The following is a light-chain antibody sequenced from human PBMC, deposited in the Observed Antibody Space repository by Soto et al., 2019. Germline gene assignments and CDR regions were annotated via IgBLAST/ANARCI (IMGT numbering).Light chain of an antibody. Sequence: QSVLTQPRSVSGSPGQSVTISCTGTRNDVGGYNFVSWFQQHPGKAPKLMVYDVSKRPSGVPDRFSGSKSANTASLTISRLQAEDEADYYCCSHAGSFTFVFGGGTKLTVL. J-gene: IGLJ2*01. CDR2: DVS. V-gene: IGLV2-11*01. CDR1: RNDVGGYNF. CDR3: CSHAGSFTFV.